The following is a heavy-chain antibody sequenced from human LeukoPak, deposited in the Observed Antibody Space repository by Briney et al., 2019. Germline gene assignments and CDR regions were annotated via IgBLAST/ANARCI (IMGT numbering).Heavy chain of an antibody. J-gene: IGHJ6*03. V-gene: IGHV1-8*01. CDR3: ARNSYGDYVSYYYYMDV. Sequence: ASVKASCKASGYTFTSYDINWVRQATGQGLEWMGWMNPNSGNTGYAQKFQGRVTMTRNTSISTAYMELSSLRSEDTAVYYCARNSYGDYVSYYYYMDVWGKGTTVTVSS. D-gene: IGHD4-17*01. CDR2: MNPNSGNT. CDR1: GYTFTSYD.